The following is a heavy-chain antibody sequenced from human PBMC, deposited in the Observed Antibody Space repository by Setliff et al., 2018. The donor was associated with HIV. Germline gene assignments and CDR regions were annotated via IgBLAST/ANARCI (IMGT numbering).Heavy chain of an antibody. J-gene: IGHJ4*02. V-gene: IGHV4-38-2*01. CDR3: ATEISGYYNN. D-gene: IGHD3-10*01. CDR2: IYHSGST. Sequence: SETLSLTCAVSDYSISSGYYWGWIRQPPGKGLEWIGSIYHSGSTYYNPSLKSRVTISLDTSKNQVSLSLGLVTAADTAVYYCATEISGYYNNWGQGTRVTVSS. CDR1: DYSISSGYY.